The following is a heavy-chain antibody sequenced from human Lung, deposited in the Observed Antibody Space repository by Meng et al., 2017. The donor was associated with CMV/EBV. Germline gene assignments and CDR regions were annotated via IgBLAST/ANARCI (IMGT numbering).Heavy chain of an antibody. J-gene: IGHJ6*02. Sequence: GGSLRLSCAASGFTFSSYSMNWVRQAPGKGLEWVSSISSSSSYIYYADSVKGRFTISRDNAKNSLYLQMNSLRAEDTAVYYCARWERTAMDPYYYYGMDVWGQGATVTGSS. D-gene: IGHD5-18*01. CDR1: GFTFSSYS. CDR3: ARWERTAMDPYYYYGMDV. CDR2: ISSSSSYI. V-gene: IGHV3-21*01.